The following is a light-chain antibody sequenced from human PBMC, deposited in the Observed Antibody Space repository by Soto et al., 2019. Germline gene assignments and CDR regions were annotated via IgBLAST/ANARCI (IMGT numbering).Light chain of an antibody. V-gene: IGKV4-1*01. J-gene: IGKJ4*01. CDR1: QSVLSSSDNKNY. Sequence: DIVMTQSPDSLAVSLGERATINCKSSQSVLSSSDNKNYLAWHRQKPGQPPELLISWASTRQFGVPDRFSGSGSGTDFTLTISSLQAEDVAVYYCQQHYGSPLSFGGGTKVDIK. CDR2: WAS. CDR3: QQHYGSPLS.